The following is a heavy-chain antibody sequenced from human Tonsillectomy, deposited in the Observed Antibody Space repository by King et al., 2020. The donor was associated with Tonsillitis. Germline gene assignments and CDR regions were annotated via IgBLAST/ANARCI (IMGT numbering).Heavy chain of an antibody. D-gene: IGHD6-19*01. CDR2: VSYDGRNV. CDR3: LRAGGGCPRNAEYYCDY. CDR1: GFTFSSYG. J-gene: IGHJ4*02. Sequence: VQLVESGGGVVQPGRSLRLSCAASGFTFSSYGMHWVRQAPGKGLEWVAVVSYDGRNVYYTDSVKGRFTISRDNSKNTLYLQLRSLSAEDTALYYCLRAGGGCPRNAEYYCDYWGQGTLVTVAS. V-gene: IGHV3-30*03.